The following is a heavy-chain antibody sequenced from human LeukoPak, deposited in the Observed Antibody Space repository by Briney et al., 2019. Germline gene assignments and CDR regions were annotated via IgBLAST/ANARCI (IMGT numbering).Heavy chain of an antibody. D-gene: IGHD3/OR15-3a*01. V-gene: IGHV3-23*01. CDR3: AKSSLGTRLRRLAAFDY. CDR2: ISSCGGST. CDR1: GFTFNNYA. J-gene: IGHJ4*02. Sequence: PGGSLRLTCAASGFTFNNYAMTWVRQGPGKGLEWVSTISSCGGSTFYADSVKGRFTISRDNSGNTLYLQMNNLRADDTATYYGAKSSLGTRLRRLAAFDYWGQGIRVTVSS.